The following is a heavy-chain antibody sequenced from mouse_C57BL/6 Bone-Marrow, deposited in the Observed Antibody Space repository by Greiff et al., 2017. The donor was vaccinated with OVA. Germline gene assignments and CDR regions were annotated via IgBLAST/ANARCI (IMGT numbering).Heavy chain of an antibody. V-gene: IGHV5-6*02. CDR2: ISSGGSYT. CDR1: GFTFSSYG. CDR3: ARDDDGRQYPALDY. J-gene: IGHJ4*01. D-gene: IGHD1-1*01. Sequence: EVKLVESGGDLVKPGGSLKLSCAASGFTFSSYGMSWVRQTPDKRLEWVATISSGGSYTYYPDSVKGRFTISRDNAKNTLYLQMSSLKSEDTAMYYCARDDDGRQYPALDYWGQGTPVTVS.